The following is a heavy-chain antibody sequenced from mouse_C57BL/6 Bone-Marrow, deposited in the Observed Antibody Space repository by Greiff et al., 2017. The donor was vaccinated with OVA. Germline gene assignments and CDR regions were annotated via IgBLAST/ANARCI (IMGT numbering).Heavy chain of an antibody. CDR2: IFPGSGST. D-gene: IGHD1-1*01. J-gene: IGHJ2*01. V-gene: IGHV1-56*01. CDR3: SLYYFYFDY. Sequence: QVQLKQSGPELVRPGASVKISCKAPGYTFPSHWMQWVRQRPGQGLEWIGEIFPGSGSTYYNEKFKGKATLTVDTSSSTAYMQLSSLTSEDSAVYFCSLYYFYFDYWGQGTTLTVSA. CDR1: GYTFPSHW.